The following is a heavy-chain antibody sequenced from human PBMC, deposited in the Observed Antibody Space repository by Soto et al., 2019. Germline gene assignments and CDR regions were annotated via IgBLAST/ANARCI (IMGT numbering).Heavy chain of an antibody. V-gene: IGHV3-23*01. CDR2: FSGSGGNI. J-gene: IGHJ6*02. D-gene: IGHD2-2*01. CDR1: GFTFSTHA. Sequence: LRLSCVASGFTFSTHAMSWVHQAPGKGLEWVSTFSGSGGNIYYAESVKGRLTISRDDSKNTLYLQMNSLRVEDTAVYYCAKDPPWTVGPLAMDVWGQGTTVTVSS. CDR3: AKDPPWTVGPLAMDV.